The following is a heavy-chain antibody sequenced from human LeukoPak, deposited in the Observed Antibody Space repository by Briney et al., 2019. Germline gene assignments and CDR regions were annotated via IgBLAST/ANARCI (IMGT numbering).Heavy chain of an antibody. V-gene: IGHV3-48*03. J-gene: IGHJ4*02. CDR2: ISSSGRTM. CDR1: GFTFSAYE. D-gene: IGHD5-12*01. Sequence: GGSLRLSCAASGFTFSAYEMNWVRQAPGKGLEWVSYISSSGRTMYYADSVKGRFTISRDNSKNTLYLQMNSLRAEDTAVYYCAKDHGYSSYGEDFDYWGQGTLVTVSS. CDR3: AKDHGYSSYGEDFDY.